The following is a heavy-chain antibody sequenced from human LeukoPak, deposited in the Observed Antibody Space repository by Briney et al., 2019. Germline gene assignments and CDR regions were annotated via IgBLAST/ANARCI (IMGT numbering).Heavy chain of an antibody. CDR3: ARDRAVAGLFDP. D-gene: IGHD6-19*01. Sequence: GGSLRLSCAASGFNFGAYTINWVRQAPGKGLEWVSCIFSRSESILYADSVKGRFTLSRDNAENSLYLQMDSLRVEDTAVYYCARDRAVAGLFDPWGQGTLVTVSS. V-gene: IGHV3-21*01. J-gene: IGHJ5*02. CDR1: GFNFGAYT. CDR2: IFSRSESI.